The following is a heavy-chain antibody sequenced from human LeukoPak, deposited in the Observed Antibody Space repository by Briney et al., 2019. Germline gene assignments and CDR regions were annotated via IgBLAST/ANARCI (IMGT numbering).Heavy chain of an antibody. CDR2: IYHSGST. V-gene: IGHV4-38-2*02. J-gene: IGHJ4*02. CDR3: ARASRTGLGIGSFDY. CDR1: GYSISNGYY. Sequence: SETLSLTCTVSGYSISNGYYWGWIRQPPGKGLEWIGSIYHSGSTYYNPSLKSRVTISVDTSKNQFSLNLNSVTAADTAVYYCARASRTGLGIGSFDYWGQGTLVTVSS. D-gene: IGHD7-27*01.